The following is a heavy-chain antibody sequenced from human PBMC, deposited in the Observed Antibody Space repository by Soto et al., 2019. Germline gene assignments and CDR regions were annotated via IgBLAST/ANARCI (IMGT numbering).Heavy chain of an antibody. Sequence: EVQVLESGGGLVQPGGSLRLSCAGSGFTFINYAMNWVRQAPGKGLEWVSSISGGGDAAFFPDSVRGRFTISRDNSKNTVTLQMNSLGVDDTAVYYCARNILGSTARPTYWYFDLWGRGTLVTVS. D-gene: IGHD2-15*01. V-gene: IGHV3-23*01. CDR2: ISGGGDAA. CDR3: ARNILGSTARPTYWYFDL. J-gene: IGHJ2*01. CDR1: GFTFINYA.